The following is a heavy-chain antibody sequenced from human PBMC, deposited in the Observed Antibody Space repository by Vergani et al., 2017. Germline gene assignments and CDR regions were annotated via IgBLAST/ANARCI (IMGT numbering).Heavy chain of an antibody. V-gene: IGHV1-69*13. CDR2: IIPIFGTA. CDR1: GGTFSSYA. Sequence: QVQLVQSGAEVKKPGSSVKVSCKASGGTFSSYAISWVRQAPGQGLEWMGRIIPIFGTANYAQKFQGRVTITADEPTSTAYMELSSLISEDTAVYYCARPEGEPSPLSGMAVWSQGSTVTVSS. J-gene: IGHJ6*02. CDR3: ARPEGEPSPLSGMAV. D-gene: IGHD3-16*01.